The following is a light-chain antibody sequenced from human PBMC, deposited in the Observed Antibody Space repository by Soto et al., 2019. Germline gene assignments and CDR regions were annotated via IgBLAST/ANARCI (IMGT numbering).Light chain of an antibody. CDR3: SSFAGSNNLVV. J-gene: IGLJ3*02. CDR2: DVS. CDR1: SSDIGRYNY. Sequence: QSALTQPPSASGSPGQSVTISCTGTSSDIGRYNYVSWYQQHPGKAPKLMIYDVSKRPSGVPDRFSGSKSGNTASLTVSGLQAEDEADYYCSSFAGSNNLVVFGGGTKVTVL. V-gene: IGLV2-8*01.